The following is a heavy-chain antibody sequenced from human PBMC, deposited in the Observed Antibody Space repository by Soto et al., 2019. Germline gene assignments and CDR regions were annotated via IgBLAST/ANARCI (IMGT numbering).Heavy chain of an antibody. CDR1: GGSISDSTFY. J-gene: IGHJ4*02. CDR3: DAVTAVRPILDY. V-gene: IGHV4-39*02. Sequence: QLHLQESGPGLVKPSEALSLTCSVSGGSISDSTFYWGWIRQTPGKGLEWIGSVLHTGNTYYSPSFKSHLSISVDTSQNHFSLRLNAATAADTAVYYCDAVTAVRPILDYRGQGVLVTVSS. CDR2: VLHTGNT. D-gene: IGHD2-21*02.